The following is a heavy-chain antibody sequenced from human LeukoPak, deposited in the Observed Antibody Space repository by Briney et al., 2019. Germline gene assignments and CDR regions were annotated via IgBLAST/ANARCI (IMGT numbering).Heavy chain of an antibody. D-gene: IGHD1/OR15-1a*01. J-gene: IGHJ5*02. Sequence: ASVRVSCKASGYIFTDYGITWVRQAPGQGLEWMGWISAYNGNTNYAQKFQGRFTMTTDTSTTTAYMELRSLRFDDTAVCYCARDLAWGYVEQRLGWLDPWGQGAQVTVSS. CDR2: ISAYNGNT. CDR1: GYIFTDYG. V-gene: IGHV1-18*01. CDR3: ARDLAWGYVEQRLGWLDP.